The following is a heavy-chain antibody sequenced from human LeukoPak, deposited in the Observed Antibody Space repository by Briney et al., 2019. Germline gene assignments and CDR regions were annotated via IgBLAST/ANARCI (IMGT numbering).Heavy chain of an antibody. J-gene: IGHJ6*03. CDR1: GYTFTSYG. Sequence: APVKVSCKASGYTFTSYGISWVRQAPGQGLEWMGWISAYNGNTNYAQKLQGRVTMTTDTSTSTAYMELRSLRPEDTAVYYCAADLWGRLMDVWGKGTTVTVSS. V-gene: IGHV1-18*01. CDR2: ISAYNGNT. CDR3: AADLWGRLMDV. D-gene: IGHD2/OR15-2a*01.